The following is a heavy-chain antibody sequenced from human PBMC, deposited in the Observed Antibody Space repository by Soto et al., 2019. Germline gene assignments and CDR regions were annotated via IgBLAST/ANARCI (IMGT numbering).Heavy chain of an antibody. CDR1: GYTLTTYY. Sequence: QVQLVQSGAEVKKPGASVKLSCKASGYTLTTYYMHWVRQAPGRGLEWMGIINPSGGSTTYAKKLQGRVTMTRDTSTSTVYMELSSLRSEDTAVYYCARVVNPGWSDYWGQGTLVTVSS. D-gene: IGHD6-19*01. CDR3: ARVVNPGWSDY. V-gene: IGHV1-46*01. CDR2: INPSGGST. J-gene: IGHJ4*02.